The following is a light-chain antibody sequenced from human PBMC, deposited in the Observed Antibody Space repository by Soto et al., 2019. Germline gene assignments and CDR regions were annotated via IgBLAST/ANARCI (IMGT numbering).Light chain of an antibody. Sequence: QSALTQPRSVSGSPGQSVTISCTGTSSDVGGYNYVSWYQQHPDKAPKVMIYDVTKRPSGVPDRFSGSKSGNTASLTISGLQAEDEADYYCCSYAGSYNYVFGTGTKLTVL. J-gene: IGLJ1*01. CDR1: SSDVGGYNY. CDR3: CSYAGSYNYV. V-gene: IGLV2-11*01. CDR2: DVT.